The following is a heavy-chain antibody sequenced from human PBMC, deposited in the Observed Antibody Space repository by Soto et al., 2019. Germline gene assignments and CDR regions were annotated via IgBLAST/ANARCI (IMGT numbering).Heavy chain of an antibody. Sequence: ASVKVSCKASGYTFTGYYMHWVRQAPGQGLEWMGWINPNSGGTNYAQKFQGRVTMTRDTSISTAYMELSRLRSDDTAVYYCAKVFSPEGGNYFEYWGQGTLVTVSS. J-gene: IGHJ4*02. V-gene: IGHV1-2*02. CDR1: GYTFTGYY. CDR2: INPNSGGT. CDR3: AKVFSPEGGNYFEY.